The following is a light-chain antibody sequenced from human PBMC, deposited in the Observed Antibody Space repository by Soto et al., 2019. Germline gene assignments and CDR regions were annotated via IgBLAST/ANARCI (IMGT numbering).Light chain of an antibody. CDR3: QKYNSAPLT. Sequence: DIQMTQSPSSLSASVGDRVTITCRASQGISSYLAWYQQKPGKVPKVLIYAASTLQSGVPSRFSGSGSGPDFTLTISILQPEDAATYYCQKYNSAPLTFGGGTKVEIK. V-gene: IGKV1-27*01. J-gene: IGKJ4*01. CDR1: QGISSY. CDR2: AAS.